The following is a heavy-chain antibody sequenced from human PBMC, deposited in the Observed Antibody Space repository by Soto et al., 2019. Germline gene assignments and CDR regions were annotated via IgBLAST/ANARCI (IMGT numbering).Heavy chain of an antibody. CDR2: IIPVLGTT. D-gene: IGHD5-12*01. J-gene: IGHJ4*02. Sequence: QVQLVQSGAEVKKPGSSVKVSCKTSGNTFISSSITWVRQAPGQGLEWMGKIIPVLGTTQYTQKFQGRLTITADKSTSTAYMESSSLRSEDTAIYFCARESGYDSPDDWGQGTLVTVSS. CDR1: GNTFISSS. CDR3: ARESGYDSPDD. V-gene: IGHV1-69*08.